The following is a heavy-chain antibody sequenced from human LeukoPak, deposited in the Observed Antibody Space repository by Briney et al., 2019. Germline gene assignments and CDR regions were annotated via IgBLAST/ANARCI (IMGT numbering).Heavy chain of an antibody. CDR3: ARGMELVSTPFDH. D-gene: IGHD5/OR15-5a*01. CDR1: GASLSNYY. V-gene: IGHV4-59*01. CDR2: IYNSGST. Sequence: SETLSLTCTVSGASLSNYYWTWVRQPPGKGLEWIGYIYNSGSTNYAPSLKSRVTISMDMSKKQFPLKLTSVTAADTALYYCARGMELVSTPFDHWGQGTLVTVSS. J-gene: IGHJ4*02.